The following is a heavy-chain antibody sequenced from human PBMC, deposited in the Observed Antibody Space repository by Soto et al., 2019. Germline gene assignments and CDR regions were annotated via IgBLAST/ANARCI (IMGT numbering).Heavy chain of an antibody. CDR1: GYTFTSYG. CDR2: ISAYNGNT. Sequence: ASVKVSCKASGYTFTSYGTIWVRQAPGQGLEWMGWISAYNGNTNYAQKLQGRVTMTTDTSTSTAYMELRSLRSDDTAVYYCARGWGVYDFWSGPSPYYSYMDVWGKGTTVTVSS. CDR3: ARGWGVYDFWSGPSPYYSYMDV. D-gene: IGHD3-3*01. J-gene: IGHJ6*03. V-gene: IGHV1-18*01.